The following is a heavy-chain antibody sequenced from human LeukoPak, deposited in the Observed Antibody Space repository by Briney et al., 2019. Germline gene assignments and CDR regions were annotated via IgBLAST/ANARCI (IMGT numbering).Heavy chain of an antibody. CDR1: GFTFSSYS. J-gene: IGHJ4*02. V-gene: IGHV3-21*01. CDR2: ISSSSYI. D-gene: IGHD3-10*01. CDR3: AREGSGTYYFDY. Sequence: GGSLRLSCAASGFTFSSYSMNWVRQAPGKGLEWVSSISSSSYIYYADSVKGRLTLSRDNAKNSLYLQMNSLRAEDTAVYYCAREGSGTYYFDYWGQGTLVTVSS.